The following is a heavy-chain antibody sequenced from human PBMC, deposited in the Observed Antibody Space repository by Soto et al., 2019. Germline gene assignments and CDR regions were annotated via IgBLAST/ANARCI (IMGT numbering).Heavy chain of an antibody. Sequence: GSLRLSCTASGFTFSNYAMSWVRQAPGKGLEWVSAITRTDSTYYADSVKGRFTISRDNSRNTLYLQMNSLGAEDAALYYCAKALVGEVGATDYWGQGTLVTVSS. CDR2: ITRTDST. CDR3: AKALVGEVGATDY. V-gene: IGHV3-23*01. D-gene: IGHD1-26*01. J-gene: IGHJ4*02. CDR1: GFTFSNYA.